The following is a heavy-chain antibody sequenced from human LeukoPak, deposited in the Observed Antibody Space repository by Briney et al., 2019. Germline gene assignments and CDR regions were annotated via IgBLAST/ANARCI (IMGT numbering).Heavy chain of an antibody. D-gene: IGHD1-26*01. J-gene: IGHJ6*02. CDR2: INPNSGGT. Sequence: ASVKVSCKASGYTFTGYYMHWVRQAPGQGLEWMGWINPNSGGTNYAQKFQGRVTMTRDTSISTAYMELSRLRSDDTAVYYCARDTPLRYSGSLNGMDVWGQGTTVTVSS. CDR3: ARDTPLRYSGSLNGMDV. CDR1: GYTFTGYY. V-gene: IGHV1-2*02.